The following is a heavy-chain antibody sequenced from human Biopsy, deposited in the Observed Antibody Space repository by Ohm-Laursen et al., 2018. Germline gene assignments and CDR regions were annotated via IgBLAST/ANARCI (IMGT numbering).Heavy chain of an antibody. CDR3: AKAGQTSGEYVVPRHFDS. Sequence: SVKVSCKASGYNFDIYPLFWVRQAPGQGFEWMGGIVPLFETTDSAQKFQGRVTITANRSTTTAYIELSGLTSEDTAIYYCAKAGQTSGEYVVPRHFDSWGQGTRVTVSS. V-gene: IGHV1-69*06. CDR1: GYNFDIYP. D-gene: IGHD4-17*01. J-gene: IGHJ4*02. CDR2: IVPLFETT.